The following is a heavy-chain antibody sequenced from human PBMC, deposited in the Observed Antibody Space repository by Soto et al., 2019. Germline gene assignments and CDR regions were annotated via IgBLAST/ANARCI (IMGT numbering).Heavy chain of an antibody. V-gene: IGHV4-34*01. Sequence: QVQLQQWGAGLLKPSETLSLTCAVYGGSFSGYYWSWIRQPPGKGLEWIGEINHSESTNYNPSLKSRVTISVDTSKNQFSLKLSSVTAADTAVYYCARGPGHIVVVPAASPVYFDYWGQGTLVTVSS. CDR3: ARGPGHIVVVPAASPVYFDY. D-gene: IGHD2-2*01. CDR1: GGSFSGYY. J-gene: IGHJ4*02. CDR2: INHSEST.